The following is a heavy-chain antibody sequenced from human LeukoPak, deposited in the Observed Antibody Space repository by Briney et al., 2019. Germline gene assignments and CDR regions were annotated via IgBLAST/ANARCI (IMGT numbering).Heavy chain of an antibody. CDR2: IYYSGST. CDR3: ASTQSSTRYTLFDY. V-gene: IGHV4-59*01. J-gene: IGHJ4*02. D-gene: IGHD2-2*01. CDR1: GGSISSYY. Sequence: SETLSLTCTVSGGSISSYYWSWIRQPPGKGLEWIGYIYYSGSTNYNASLKSRVTISVDTSKNQFSLKLSSVTAADTAVYYCASTQSSTRYTLFDYWGQGTLVTVSS.